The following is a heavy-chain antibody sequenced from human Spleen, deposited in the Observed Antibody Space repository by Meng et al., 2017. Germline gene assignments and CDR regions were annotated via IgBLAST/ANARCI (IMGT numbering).Heavy chain of an antibody. J-gene: IGHJ4*02. V-gene: IGHV4-34*01. D-gene: IGHD4-11*01. CDR3: ARGPTTMAHDFDY. CDR1: GGSFSDYY. Sequence: VQLTQWCAGLLKPSETLSLTCVVSGGSFSDYYWSWIRQPPGKGLEWIGEINHSGSTNYNPSLESRATISVDTSQNNLSLKLSSVTAADSAVYYCARGPTTMAHDFDYWGQGTLVTVSS. CDR2: INHSGST.